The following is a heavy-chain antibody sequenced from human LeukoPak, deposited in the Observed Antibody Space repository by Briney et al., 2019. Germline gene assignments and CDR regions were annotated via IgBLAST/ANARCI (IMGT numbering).Heavy chain of an antibody. J-gene: IGHJ4*02. Sequence: GGSLRLSCAASGFTFGTYWMSWVRQAPGEGLEWVANIKQDGSEKYYVDSMMGRFTISRDNAKNSLYLQMNSLRAEDTAVYYCAAMAYGYINYWGQGTLVTVSS. V-gene: IGHV3-7*01. CDR2: IKQDGSEK. D-gene: IGHD6-19*01. CDR1: GFTFGTYW. CDR3: AAMAYGYINY.